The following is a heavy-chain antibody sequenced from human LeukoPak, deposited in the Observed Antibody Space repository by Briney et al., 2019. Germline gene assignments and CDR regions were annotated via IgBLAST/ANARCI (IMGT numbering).Heavy chain of an antibody. CDR2: IIPILGIA. CDR1: GGTFSSYA. V-gene: IGHV1-69*04. D-gene: IGHD3-3*01. Sequence: SVKVSCKASGGTFSSYAISWVRQAPGQGLEWMGRIIPILGIANYAQKFQGRVTITADKSTSTAYMELSSLRSEDTAVYYCARDFWSGPNGYWGQGILVTVST. J-gene: IGHJ4*02. CDR3: ARDFWSGPNGY.